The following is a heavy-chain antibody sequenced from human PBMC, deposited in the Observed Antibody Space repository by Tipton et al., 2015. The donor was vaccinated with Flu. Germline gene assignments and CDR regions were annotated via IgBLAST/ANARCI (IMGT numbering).Heavy chain of an antibody. CDR2: IWYDGSK. CDR3: AKRYCSSTTCYIPDALAI. V-gene: IGHV3-33*06. CDR1: GFTFGSYG. D-gene: IGHD2-2*01. J-gene: IGHJ3*02. Sequence: LRLSCAASGFTFGSYGMHWVRQAPGKGLEWVAVIWYDGSKSYADSVKGRFTISRDNSKNTLYLQMNSLRADDTAVYYCAKRYCSSTTCYIPDALAIWGQGTMVTVSS.